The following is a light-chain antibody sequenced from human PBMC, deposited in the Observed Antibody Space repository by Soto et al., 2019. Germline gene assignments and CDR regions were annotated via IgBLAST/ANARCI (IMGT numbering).Light chain of an antibody. CDR1: QDVNSW. V-gene: IGKV1-12*01. Sequence: DTQMTQSPFSVSASVGDRVNITCRASQDVNSWLAWYQQKPGKAPKLLIYAASSLQSGVPSRFSGSGSGTDFTLTINSLQPEDFATYYCQQTNSFPRTFGQGTKVEIK. J-gene: IGKJ1*01. CDR3: QQTNSFPRT. CDR2: AAS.